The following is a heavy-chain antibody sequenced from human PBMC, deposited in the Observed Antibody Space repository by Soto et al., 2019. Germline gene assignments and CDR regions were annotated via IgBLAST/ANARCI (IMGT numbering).Heavy chain of an antibody. CDR3: ARDPDLQLWLSWYFDL. V-gene: IGHV3-33*01. CDR1: GFTFSSYG. D-gene: IGHD5-18*01. Sequence: QVQLVESGGGVVQPGRSLRLSCAASGFTFSSYGMHWVRQAPGKGLEWVAVIWYDGSNKYYADSVKGRFTISRDNSRNRLYLQMNSLRAEDTAVYYCARDPDLQLWLSWYFDLWGRGTLVTVSS. J-gene: IGHJ2*01. CDR2: IWYDGSNK.